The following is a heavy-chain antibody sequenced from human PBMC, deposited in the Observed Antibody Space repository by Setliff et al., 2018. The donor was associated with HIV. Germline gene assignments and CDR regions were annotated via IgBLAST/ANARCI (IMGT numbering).Heavy chain of an antibody. Sequence: PSETLSLTCTVSGGSISSGDYYWSWIRQPPGKGLEWIGYIYYSGSTYYNPSLKSRVTISVDTSKNQFSLKLSSVTAADTAVYYCARFDGSRVPAGTWDYYYYGMDVWGQGTTVTVSS. CDR3: ARFDGSRVPAGTWDYYYYGMDV. V-gene: IGHV4-30-4*08. CDR2: IYYSGST. CDR1: GGSISSGDYY. J-gene: IGHJ6*02. D-gene: IGHD2-2*01.